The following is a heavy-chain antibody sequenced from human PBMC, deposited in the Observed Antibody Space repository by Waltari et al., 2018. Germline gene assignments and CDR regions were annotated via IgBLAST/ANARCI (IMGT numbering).Heavy chain of an antibody. CDR1: GFTFSSYA. J-gene: IGHJ4*02. CDR2: ISYDGSNK. CDR3: AREPIDY. V-gene: IGHV3-30-3*01. Sequence: VQPGRSLRLSCAASGFTFSSYAMHWVRQAPGKGLEWVAVISYDGSNKYYADSVKGRFTISRDNSKNTLYLQMNSLRAEDTAVYYCAREPIDYWGQGTLVTVSS.